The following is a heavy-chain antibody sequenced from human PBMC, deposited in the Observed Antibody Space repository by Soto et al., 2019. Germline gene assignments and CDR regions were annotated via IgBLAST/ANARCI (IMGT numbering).Heavy chain of an antibody. D-gene: IGHD5-18*01. CDR2: MSRSAGST. Sequence: AVSLKVSCKASGYTFTSYYMHWVRQAPGQGLEWRGRMSRSAGSTSYAHKFQGRVTMTRDTSTSTVYMELSSLISEDTAVYYCAGAGGYTKGYFHXWGRGTLFPVSX. J-gene: IGHJ2*01. CDR3: AGAGGYTKGYFHX. CDR1: GYTFTSYY. V-gene: IGHV1-46*01.